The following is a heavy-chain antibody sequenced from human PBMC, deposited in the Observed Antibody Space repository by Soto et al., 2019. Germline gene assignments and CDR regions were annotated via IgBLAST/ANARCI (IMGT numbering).Heavy chain of an antibody. V-gene: IGHV3-49*04. D-gene: IGHD3-10*01. CDR1: GFTFGDYA. CDR3: TRDPLGGCYFDY. J-gene: IGHJ4*02. Sequence: GGSLRLSCTASGFTFGDYAMSWVRLAPGKGLEWVGFIRSKAYGGTTEYAASVKGRFTISRDDSNSIAYLQMNSLKTEDTAVYYCTRDPLGGCYFDYWGQGTLVTVSS. CDR2: IRSKAYGGTT.